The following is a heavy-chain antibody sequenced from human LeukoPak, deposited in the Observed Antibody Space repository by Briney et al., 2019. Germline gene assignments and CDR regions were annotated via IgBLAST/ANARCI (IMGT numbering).Heavy chain of an antibody. D-gene: IGHD2-15*01. CDR3: TTDGGY. V-gene: IGHV3-15*01. CDR2: IKSSGDGGTT. J-gene: IGHJ4*02. CDR1: GFSFSDAW. Sequence: GGSHRLSCEASGFSFSDAWMSWVRQAPGKGLEWVGRIKSSGDGGTTDYAAPVKGRFTISRDDSRNTVFLQMNTLKTEDTAVYYCTTDGGYWGQGTLVTVSS.